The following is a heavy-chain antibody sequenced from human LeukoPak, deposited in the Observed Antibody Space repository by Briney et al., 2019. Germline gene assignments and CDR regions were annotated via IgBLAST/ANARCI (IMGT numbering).Heavy chain of an antibody. CDR1: GYTLTELS. CDR3: ATLYPGGIQLWPQPPIDY. D-gene: IGHD5-18*01. CDR2: FDPEDGET. Sequence: ASVKVSCKVSGYTLTELSMHWVRQAPGKGLEWMGGFDPEDGETIYAQKFRGRVTMTEDTSTDTAYMELSSLRSEDTAVYYCATLYPGGIQLWPQPPIDYWGQGTLVTVSS. V-gene: IGHV1-24*01. J-gene: IGHJ4*02.